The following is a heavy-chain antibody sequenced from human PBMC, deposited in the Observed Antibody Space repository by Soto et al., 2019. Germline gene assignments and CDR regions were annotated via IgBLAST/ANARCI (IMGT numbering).Heavy chain of an antibody. CDR2: IIPIFGTA. CDR3: ARAGAFPGGSLEWSYYFDY. Sequence: QVQLVQSGAEVKKPGSSVKVSCKASGGTFSRYAISWVRQAPGQGLEWMGGIIPIFGTANYAQKFQGRVTITADESTSTAYMELGSLRSEDTAVYSCARAGAFPGGSLEWSYYFDYWGQGPLVTVSS. J-gene: IGHJ4*02. CDR1: GGTFSRYA. V-gene: IGHV1-69*01. D-gene: IGHD3-3*01.